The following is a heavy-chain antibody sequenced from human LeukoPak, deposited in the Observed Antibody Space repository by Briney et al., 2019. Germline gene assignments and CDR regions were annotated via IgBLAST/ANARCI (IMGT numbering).Heavy chain of an antibody. V-gene: IGHV4-34*01. J-gene: IGHJ5*02. D-gene: IGHD6-19*01. CDR3: ARYLAVAGTPLGGWFDP. Sequence: PSETLSLTCAVYGGSFSGYYWSWIRQPPGKGLEWIGEINHSGSTNYNPSLKSRVTISVDTSKNQFSLKLSSVTAADTAVYYCARYLAVAGTPLGGWFDPWGQGTLVTVSS. CDR2: INHSGST. CDR1: GGSFSGYY.